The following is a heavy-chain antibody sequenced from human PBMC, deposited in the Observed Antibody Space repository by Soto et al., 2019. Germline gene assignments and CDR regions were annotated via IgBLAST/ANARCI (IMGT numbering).Heavy chain of an antibody. Sequence: QVQLVESGGGVVQPGRSLRLSCAASGFTFSNYAMHWVRQAPGKGLEWVAFISYDGSNKNYADSVKGRFTISRDNSKNTLSLQMNSLRTEATAVYYCARGYVPAAAGTFDCWGQGTLVTVSS. CDR3: ARGYVPAAAGTFDC. CDR2: ISYDGSNK. CDR1: GFTFSNYA. J-gene: IGHJ4*02. V-gene: IGHV3-30-3*01. D-gene: IGHD6-13*01.